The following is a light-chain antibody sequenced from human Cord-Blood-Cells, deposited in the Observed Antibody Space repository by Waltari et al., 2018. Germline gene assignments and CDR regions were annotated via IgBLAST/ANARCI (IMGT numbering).Light chain of an antibody. CDR3: QQSDSTPFT. CDR1: QGISSY. V-gene: IGKV1-39*01. CDR2: AAS. Sequence: DIQMTQSPSSLSASVGDRVTITCRASQGISSYLNWYQQKPGKAPKLLIYAASSLQSGVPSRFSGSGSGTDFTFTISSLQPEDIATYYCQQSDSTPFTFGPGTKVDIK. J-gene: IGKJ3*01.